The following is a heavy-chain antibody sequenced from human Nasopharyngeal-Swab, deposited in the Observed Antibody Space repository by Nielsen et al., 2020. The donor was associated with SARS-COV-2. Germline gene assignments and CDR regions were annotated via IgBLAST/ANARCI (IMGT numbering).Heavy chain of an antibody. J-gene: IGHJ1*01. Sequence: GGSLSLSCAASGFTFSSYAMNWVRQSPGKGLEWVSNIGGSGTSTYYADSVKGRFTISRDNSKNALFLQMNSLRADDTAVYYCAKDGLYYYESSAHPAEYFQNWGQGTLVTVSS. CDR3: AKDGLYYYESSAHPAEYFQN. CDR1: GFTFSSYA. D-gene: IGHD3-22*01. CDR2: IGGSGTST. V-gene: IGHV3-23*01.